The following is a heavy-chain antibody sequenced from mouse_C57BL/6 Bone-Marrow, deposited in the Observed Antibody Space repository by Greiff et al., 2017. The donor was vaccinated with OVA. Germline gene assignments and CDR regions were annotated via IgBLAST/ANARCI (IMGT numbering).Heavy chain of an antibody. J-gene: IGHJ3*01. CDR1: GYPFTSYG. CDR3: ARSMDYGSSLVSWFAY. V-gene: IGHV1-58*01. D-gene: IGHD1-1*01. CDR2: IYIGNGYT. Sequence: DVQLQESGAELVRPGSSVKMSCKTSGYPFTSYGINWVKQRPGQGLEWIGYIYIGNGYTEYNEKFKGKATLTSDTSSSTAYMQLSSLTSEDSAIYFCARSMDYGSSLVSWFAYWGQGTLVTVSA.